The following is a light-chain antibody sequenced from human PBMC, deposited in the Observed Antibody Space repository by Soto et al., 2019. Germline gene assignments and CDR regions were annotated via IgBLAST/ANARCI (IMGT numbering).Light chain of an antibody. CDR1: SSNIGSNH. CDR3: AAWDASLRGVV. V-gene: IGLV1-47*02. Sequence: QSVLTQPPSASGTPGQTVTISCSGSSSNIGSNHVYWYQQFPGTAPKLLIYSNDQRPSGVPDRFSGSKSDTSASLAISGLRSDDEGDYYCAAWDASLRGVVFGGGTKLTVL. CDR2: SND. J-gene: IGLJ2*01.